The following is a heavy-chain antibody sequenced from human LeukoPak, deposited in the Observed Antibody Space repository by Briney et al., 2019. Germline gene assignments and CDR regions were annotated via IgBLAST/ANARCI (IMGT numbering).Heavy chain of an antibody. J-gene: IGHJ5*02. CDR1: GYTFTTYD. Sequence: ASVKVTCKASGYTFTTYDINWVRQATGQGLEWMGWMNPNSGNTGYAQKFQGRGTMTRNTSISTAYMELSSLRSEDTAVYYCARGPNKSDGGNSGSAWFDPWGQGTLVTVS. V-gene: IGHV1-8*01. D-gene: IGHD4-23*01. CDR2: MNPNSGNT. CDR3: ARGPNKSDGGNSGSAWFDP.